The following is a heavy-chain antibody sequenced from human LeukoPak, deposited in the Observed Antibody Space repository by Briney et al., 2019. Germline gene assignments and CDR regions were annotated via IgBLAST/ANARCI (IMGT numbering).Heavy chain of an antibody. V-gene: IGHV4-61*01. CDR2: IYYSGST. Sequence: PSETLSLTCTVSGGSVNSGSYYWNWIRQPPGKGLEWIGDIYYSGSTNYNPSLKSRVTISVDTSKNQFSLKLSSVTAADTAVYYCARGRIAVAGTKNYFDYWGQGTLVTVSS. D-gene: IGHD6-19*01. J-gene: IGHJ4*02. CDR1: GGSVNSGSYY. CDR3: ARGRIAVAGTKNYFDY.